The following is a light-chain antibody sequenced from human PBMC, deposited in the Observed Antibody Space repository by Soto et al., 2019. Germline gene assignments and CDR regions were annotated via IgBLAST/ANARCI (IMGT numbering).Light chain of an antibody. CDR2: DAS. J-gene: IGKJ5*01. Sequence: EIVLTQSPATLSLSPGERATLSCRASQSVTNSLAWYQQKPGQAPRLLVYDASNRATGIPTRFSGSGSGTDFTLTISNLEPEDFAVYYCQQYNNWPSITFGQGTRLEIK. CDR1: QSVTNS. V-gene: IGKV3-11*01. CDR3: QQYNNWPSIT.